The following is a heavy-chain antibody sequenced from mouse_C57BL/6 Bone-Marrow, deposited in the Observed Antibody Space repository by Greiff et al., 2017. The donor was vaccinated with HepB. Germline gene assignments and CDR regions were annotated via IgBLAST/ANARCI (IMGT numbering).Heavy chain of an antibody. V-gene: IGHV2-4*01. CDR2: IWSGGST. CDR1: GFSLTSYG. J-gene: IGHJ2*01. CDR3: AKNGYGDYDGYYFDY. D-gene: IGHD2-4*01. Sequence: VQLKQSGPGLVQPSQSLSITCTVSGFSLTSYGVHWVRQPPGKGLEWLGVIWSGGSTDYNAAFISRLSISKDNSKSQVFFKMNSLQADDTAIYYCAKNGYGDYDGYYFDYWGQGTTLTVSS.